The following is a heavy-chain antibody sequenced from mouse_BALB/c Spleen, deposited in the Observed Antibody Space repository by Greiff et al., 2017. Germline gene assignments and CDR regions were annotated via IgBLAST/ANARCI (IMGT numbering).Heavy chain of an antibody. Sequence: EVQRVESGGGLVKPGGSLKLSCAASGFTFSSYAMSWVRQTPEKRLEWVASISSGGSTYYPDSVKGRFTISRDNARNILYLQMSSLRSEDTAMYYCARGDYRYGFDYWGQGTTLTVSS. CDR1: GFTFSSYA. CDR3: ARGDYRYGFDY. V-gene: IGHV5-6-5*01. J-gene: IGHJ2*01. D-gene: IGHD2-14*01. CDR2: ISSGGST.